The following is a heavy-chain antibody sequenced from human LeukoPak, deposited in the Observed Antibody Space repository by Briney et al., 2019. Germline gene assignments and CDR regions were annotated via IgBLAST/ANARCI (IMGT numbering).Heavy chain of an antibody. CDR1: GFTFSGYL. Sequence: PGGSLRLSCAASGFTFSGYLMSWVRQAPGKGLEWVANINTDGSEKYYLDSVKGRFTTSRDNAKNSLYLQMNDLTAEDTAVYYCARDRIQLWSHDYWGQGTLVTVSS. D-gene: IGHD5-18*01. J-gene: IGHJ4*02. CDR3: ARDRIQLWSHDY. V-gene: IGHV3-7*01. CDR2: INTDGSEK.